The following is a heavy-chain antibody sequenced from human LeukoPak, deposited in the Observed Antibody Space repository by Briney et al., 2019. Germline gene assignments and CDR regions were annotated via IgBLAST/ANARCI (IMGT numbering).Heavy chain of an antibody. CDR1: GFTVSSNY. J-gene: IGHJ4*02. CDR2: IYSGGST. D-gene: IGHD3-9*01. V-gene: IGHV3-66*01. CDR3: ARDEYDILTGYTGDY. Sequence: GGSLRLSCAASGFTVSSNYMSWVRQAPGKGLEWVSVIYSGGSTYYADSVKGRFTISRDNSKNTLYLQMNNLRAEDTAVYYCARDEYDILTGYTGDYWGQGTLVTVSS.